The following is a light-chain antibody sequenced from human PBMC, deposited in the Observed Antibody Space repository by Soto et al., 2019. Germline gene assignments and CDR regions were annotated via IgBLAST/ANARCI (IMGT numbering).Light chain of an antibody. J-gene: IGKJ2*01. CDR3: QQYGSSPPYT. CDR2: GSS. CDR1: QSVSGNY. Sequence: EIVLTQSPGTLSLSPGERATLSCRASQSVSGNYLAWYQQKPRQSPRLLIYGSSDRATGIPDRFSGSGSATDFTPTITRVEPEDFAVYYCQQYGSSPPYTFGQGTKLEIK. V-gene: IGKV3-20*01.